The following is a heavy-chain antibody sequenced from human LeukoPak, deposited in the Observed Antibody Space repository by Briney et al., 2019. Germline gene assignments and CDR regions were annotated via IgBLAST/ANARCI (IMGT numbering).Heavy chain of an antibody. V-gene: IGHV1-69*13. CDR1: GGTFSSYA. D-gene: IGHD4-17*01. CDR2: IIPIFGSA. Sequence: SVKVSCKASGGTFSSYAISLVRQAPGQGLEWMGGIIPIFGSANYAQKFQGRVTITADESTSTAYMELSSLRSEDTAVYYCASQWTVTTSRFDYWGQGTLVTVSS. J-gene: IGHJ4*02. CDR3: ASQWTVTTSRFDY.